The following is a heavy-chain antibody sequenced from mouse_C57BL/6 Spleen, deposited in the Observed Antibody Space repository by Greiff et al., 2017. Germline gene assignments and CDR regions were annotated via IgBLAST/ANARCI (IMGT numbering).Heavy chain of an antibody. CDR2: IYPGDGDT. Sequence: VKLMESGAELVKPGASVKISCKASGYAFSSYWMNWVKQRPGKGLEWIGKIYPGDGDTNYNGKFKGKATLTADKSSSTAYMQLSSLTSEDSAVYFCARPYDYDGYFDVWGTGTTVTVSS. V-gene: IGHV1-80*01. J-gene: IGHJ1*03. CDR3: ARPYDYDGYFDV. D-gene: IGHD2-4*01. CDR1: GYAFSSYW.